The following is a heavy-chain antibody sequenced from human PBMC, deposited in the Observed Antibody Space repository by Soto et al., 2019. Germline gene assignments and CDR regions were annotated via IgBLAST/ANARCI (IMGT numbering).Heavy chain of an antibody. CDR1: GDSVSSGDYY. J-gene: IGHJ5*02. CDR3: ARIPVDTYMIYWSDP. CDR2: VYFSGST. D-gene: IGHD3-16*01. V-gene: IGHV4-61*08. Sequence: PETLCLTCSVSGDSVSSGDYYWSWIRQPPGKGLEWIGHVYFSGSTNYIPSLKSRLTMSVDTAKNQFSLKLNSVTAADTAVYYCARIPVDTYMIYWSDPWGEGTRVIVYS.